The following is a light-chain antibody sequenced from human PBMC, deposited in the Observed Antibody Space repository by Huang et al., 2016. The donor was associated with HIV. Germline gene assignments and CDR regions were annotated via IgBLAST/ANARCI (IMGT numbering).Light chain of an antibody. J-gene: IGKJ4*01. CDR1: QSVLYSSNNKHF. Sequence: DIVMTQSPDSLAVSLGERATINCKSSQSVLYSSNNKHFLAGYQQKPGQTPKLLIDWASTREAGVPDRFSGSGSGTDFTLTISSLQAEDVAVDYCQQYYSTPLTFGGGTKVEIK. V-gene: IGKV4-1*01. CDR3: QQYYSTPLT. CDR2: WAS.